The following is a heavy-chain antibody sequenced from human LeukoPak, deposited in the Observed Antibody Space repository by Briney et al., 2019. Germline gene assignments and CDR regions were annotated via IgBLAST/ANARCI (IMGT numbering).Heavy chain of an antibody. CDR1: GFTFSTYA. Sequence: GGSLRLSCAASGFTFSTYAMSWVRQAPGKGLEWVSAISGSGVGTYYADSVKGRFTISRDNSKNTLYLQMNSPRAEDTAVYYCAKGRYYFDYWGQGTLVTVSS. V-gene: IGHV3-23*01. CDR2: ISGSGVGT. J-gene: IGHJ4*02. CDR3: AKGRYYFDY.